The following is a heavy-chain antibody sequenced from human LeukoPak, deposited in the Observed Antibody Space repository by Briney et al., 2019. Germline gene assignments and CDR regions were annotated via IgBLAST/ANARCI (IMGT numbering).Heavy chain of an antibody. CDR3: ARGSGYYDSSGYYSGDAFDI. V-gene: IGHV1-8*01. J-gene: IGHJ3*02. CDR2: MNPNSGNT. Sequence: ASVKVSCKASGYTFTSFDINWVRQATGQELEWMGWMNPNSGNTGYAQKFQGRVTITRNTSISTAYMELSSLRSEDTAVYYCARGSGYYDSSGYYSGDAFDIWGQGTMVTVSS. CDR1: GYTFTSFD. D-gene: IGHD3-22*01.